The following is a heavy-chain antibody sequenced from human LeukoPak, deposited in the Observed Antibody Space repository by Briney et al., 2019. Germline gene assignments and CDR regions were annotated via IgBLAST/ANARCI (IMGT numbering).Heavy chain of an antibody. CDR2: ISGSGGST. CDR1: GFTFSNYA. V-gene: IGHV3-23*01. CDR3: AKAPTNWDSGY. J-gene: IGHJ4*02. Sequence: PGGSLRLSCAASGFTFSNYAMSWVRQAPGKGREGVSVISGSGGSTYYADSVKGRFTISRDNSKNTLYLQMNSLRAEDTAVYYCAKAPTNWDSGYWGQGTLVTVSS. D-gene: IGHD7-27*01.